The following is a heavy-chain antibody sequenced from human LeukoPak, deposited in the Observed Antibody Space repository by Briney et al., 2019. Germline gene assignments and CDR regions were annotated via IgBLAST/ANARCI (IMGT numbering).Heavy chain of an antibody. V-gene: IGHV3-48*01. D-gene: IGHD2-2*02. Sequence: PGGSLRLSCAASGFTFSSYSMNWVRQAPGKGLEWVSYISSSSSTIYYADSVKGRFTISRDNAKNSLYQQMNSLRAEDTAVYYCVLVVPAAILWENWGQGTLVTVSS. CDR3: VLVVPAAILWEN. CDR1: GFTFSSYS. CDR2: ISSSSSTI. J-gene: IGHJ4*02.